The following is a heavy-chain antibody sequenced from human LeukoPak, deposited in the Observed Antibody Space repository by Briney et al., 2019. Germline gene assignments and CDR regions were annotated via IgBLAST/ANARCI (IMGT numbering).Heavy chain of an antibody. J-gene: IGHJ4*02. Sequence: ASVKVSCKASGYTFTSYAMHWVRQAPGQRLEWMGWINAGNGNTKYSQKFQGRVTITRDTSASTAYMELSSLRSEDTAVYYCASSSALYGSGSLGDYWGQGTLVTVSS. V-gene: IGHV1-3*01. CDR1: GYTFTSYA. CDR3: ASSSALYGSGSLGDY. CDR2: INAGNGNT. D-gene: IGHD3-10*01.